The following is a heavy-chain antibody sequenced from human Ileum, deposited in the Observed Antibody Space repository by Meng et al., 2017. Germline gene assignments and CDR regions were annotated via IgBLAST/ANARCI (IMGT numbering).Heavy chain of an antibody. Sequence: SETLSLTCTVSGGSISNYYWNWIRQPAGKGLEWIGRIYSTGSTNYNPSLKSRVTMSVDTSKQQFSLELRSVTAADTAVYYCASAHPYYDSSGYAFDIWGQGTMVTVSS. CDR3: ASAHPYYDSSGYAFDI. CDR1: GGSISNYY. CDR2: IYSTGST. J-gene: IGHJ3*02. V-gene: IGHV4-4*07. D-gene: IGHD3-22*01.